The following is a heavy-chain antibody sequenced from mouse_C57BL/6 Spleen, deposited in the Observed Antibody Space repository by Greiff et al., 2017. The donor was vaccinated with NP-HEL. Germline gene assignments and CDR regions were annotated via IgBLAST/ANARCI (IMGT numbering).Heavy chain of an antibody. CDR1: GYTFTSYT. CDR3: ARCLNWGGGYAMDY. D-gene: IGHD4-1*01. J-gene: IGHJ4*01. V-gene: IGHV1-4*01. CDR2: INPSSGYT. Sequence: QVQLQQSGAELARPGASVKMSCKASGYTFTSYTMHWVKQRPGQGLEWIGYINPSSGYTKYNQKFKDKATLTADKSSSTAYMPLSSLTSEDSAVYYCARCLNWGGGYAMDYWGQGTSVTVSS.